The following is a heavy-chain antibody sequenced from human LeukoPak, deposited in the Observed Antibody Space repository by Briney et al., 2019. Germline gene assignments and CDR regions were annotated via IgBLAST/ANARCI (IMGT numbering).Heavy chain of an antibody. Sequence: SETLSLTCTVSGGSISNYYWSWIRKPPGKGLEWIGRIYTTGSTNYNPSLKSRVTMSVDTSKNQFSLKLSSVTAADTAVYYCARGDSSGFDYWGQGTLVTVSS. D-gene: IGHD6-19*01. CDR1: GGSISNYY. CDR3: ARGDSSGFDY. J-gene: IGHJ4*02. V-gene: IGHV4-4*07. CDR2: IYTTGST.